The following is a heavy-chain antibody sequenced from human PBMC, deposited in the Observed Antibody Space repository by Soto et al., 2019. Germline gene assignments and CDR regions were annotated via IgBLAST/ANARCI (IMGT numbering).Heavy chain of an antibody. J-gene: IGHJ4*02. D-gene: IGHD4-4*01. CDR2: ISGSGGST. V-gene: IGHV3-23*01. CDR1: GFTFSSYA. Sequence: GGSLRLSCAASGFTFSSYAMSWVRQAPGKGLEWASAISGSGGSTYYADSVKGRFTISRDNSKNTLYLQMNSLRAEDTAVYYCAKDTDYSNFYYFDYWGQGTLVTVSS. CDR3: AKDTDYSNFYYFDY.